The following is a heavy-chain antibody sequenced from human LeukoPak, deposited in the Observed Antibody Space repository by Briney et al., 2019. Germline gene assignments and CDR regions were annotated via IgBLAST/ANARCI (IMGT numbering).Heavy chain of an antibody. CDR3: ARVGYCSGDSCYNDY. J-gene: IGHJ4*02. CDR1: VYTFTSYY. Sequence: ASVNVSCKASVYTFTSYYMHWVRQAPGQGLEWMGIINPSGGSTSYAQKFQGRVTMTRDTSTSTVYMELSSLRSEDTAVYYCARVGYCSGDSCYNDYWGQGTLVTVSS. D-gene: IGHD2-15*01. CDR2: INPSGGST. V-gene: IGHV1-46*01.